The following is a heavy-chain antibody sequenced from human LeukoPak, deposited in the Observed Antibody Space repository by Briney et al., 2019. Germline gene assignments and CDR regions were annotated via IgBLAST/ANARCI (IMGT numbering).Heavy chain of an antibody. CDR2: IKPDGSEK. D-gene: IGHD3-22*01. CDR3: AXXQXLFSXMDDSGYYPDY. J-gene: IGHJ4*02. CDR1: GFSFSNFW. V-gene: IGHV3-7*01. Sequence: GGSLRLSCAASGFSFSNFWMSWFRQAPGKGLERVANIKPDGSEKYYVASLRGRFTISRDNAKKSLFLQMDSLAAEDTAVYYXAXXQXLFSXMDDSGYYPDYWGQGTRVTVSS.